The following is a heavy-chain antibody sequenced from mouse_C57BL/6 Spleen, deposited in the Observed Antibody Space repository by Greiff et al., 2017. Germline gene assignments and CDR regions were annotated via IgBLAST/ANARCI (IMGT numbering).Heavy chain of an antibody. Sequence: QVQLQQPGAELVKPGASVKLSCKASGYTFTSYWMHWVKQRPGQGLEWIGMIHPNSGSTNYNEKFKSKATLTVDKSSSTAYMQLSSLTSEDSAVYYCARAGYYGSSSYWYCDVWGTGTTVTVSS. J-gene: IGHJ1*03. V-gene: IGHV1-64*01. CDR3: ARAGYYGSSSYWYCDV. CDR1: GYTFTSYW. CDR2: IHPNSGST. D-gene: IGHD1-1*01.